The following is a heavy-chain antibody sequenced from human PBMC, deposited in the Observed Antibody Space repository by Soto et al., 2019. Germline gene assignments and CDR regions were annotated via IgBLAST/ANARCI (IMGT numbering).Heavy chain of an antibody. CDR3: ARGGRDSDFRYVGNWFDH. V-gene: IGHV1-69*01. J-gene: IGHJ5*02. CDR2: IIPILGTA. Sequence: QVQLVQSGAEVKKPGSSVKVSCKASGGTFSSYAISWVRQAPGQGLEWLGGIIPILGTANYAQKFQGRVTSTADESTSTAYMELSSLRYEDTAVYYWARGGRDSDFRYVGNWFDHWGQGTLVTVSS. D-gene: IGHD3-3*01. CDR1: GGTFSSYA.